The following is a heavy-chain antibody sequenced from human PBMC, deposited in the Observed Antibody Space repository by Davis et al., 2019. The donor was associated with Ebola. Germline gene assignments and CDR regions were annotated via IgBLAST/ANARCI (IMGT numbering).Heavy chain of an antibody. CDR1: GGSISSSFYY. J-gene: IGHJ5*02. CDR3: ARRGTSSWYAGWFDP. V-gene: IGHV4-39*01. CDR2: NYYSGST. D-gene: IGHD6-13*01. Sequence: MPSETLSLTCTVSGGSISSSFYYWGWVRQPPGKGLEWIGSNYYSGSTYYNPSLKSRVTVSVDTSKNQFSLKLSSVTAADTAMYYCARRGTSSWYAGWFDPWGQGTLVTVSS.